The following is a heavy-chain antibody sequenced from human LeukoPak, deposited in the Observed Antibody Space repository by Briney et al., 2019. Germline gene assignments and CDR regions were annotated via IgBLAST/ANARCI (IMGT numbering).Heavy chain of an antibody. J-gene: IGHJ4*02. CDR1: GGSFSGYY. V-gene: IGHV4-34*01. CDR2: INHSGST. D-gene: IGHD3-22*01. CDR3: AREPSGGYYDSSGYYNLFDY. Sequence: SETLSLTCAVYGGSFSGYYWSWIRQPPGKGLEWIGEINHSGSTNYNPSLKSRVTISVDTSKNQFSLKLSSVTAADTAVYYCAREPSGGYYDSSGYYNLFDYWGQGTLVTVSS.